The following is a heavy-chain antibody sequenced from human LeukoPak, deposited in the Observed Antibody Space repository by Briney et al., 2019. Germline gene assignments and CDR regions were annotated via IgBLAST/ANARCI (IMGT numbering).Heavy chain of an antibody. D-gene: IGHD1-7*01. CDR2: IYYSGST. CDR1: GGSVSSGSYY. CDR3: AGDNWNYGSSMDV. J-gene: IGHJ6*02. V-gene: IGHV4-61*01. Sequence: PSETLSLTCTVSGGSVSSGSYYWSWIRQPPGKGLEWIGYIYYSGSTKYNPSLKSRVTISIDTSKNQFSLKLSSVTAADTAMYYCAGDNWNYGSSMDVWGQGTTVTVSS.